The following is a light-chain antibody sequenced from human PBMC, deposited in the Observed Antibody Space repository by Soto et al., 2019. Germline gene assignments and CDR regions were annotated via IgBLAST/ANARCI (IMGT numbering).Light chain of an antibody. Sequence: QSVLTQPASVSGSPGQSITISCTGTGSDVGGYNRVSWYQPPPGTAPKLMIYEVSNRPSGVPDRFSGSESGNTASLTTSGRQAEDYSDYYCSLYTSRSTYVFGTRTKVSVL. V-gene: IGLV2-18*01. CDR2: EVS. CDR1: GSDVGGYNR. CDR3: SLYTSRSTYV. J-gene: IGLJ1*01.